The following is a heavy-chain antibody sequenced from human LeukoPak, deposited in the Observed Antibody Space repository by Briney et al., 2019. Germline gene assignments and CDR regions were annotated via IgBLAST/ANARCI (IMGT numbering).Heavy chain of an antibody. CDR2: IWYDGGNK. Sequence: GGSLRLSCAASGFTFSSYGMHWVRQAPGKGLEWVAVIWYDGGNKYYADSVKGRFTISRDNSKNTLYLQMNSLRAEDTAVYYCARAEGYCSSTSRYWWFDPWGQGTLVTVSS. V-gene: IGHV3-33*01. D-gene: IGHD2-2*01. CDR3: ARAEGYCSSTSRYWWFDP. J-gene: IGHJ5*02. CDR1: GFTFSSYG.